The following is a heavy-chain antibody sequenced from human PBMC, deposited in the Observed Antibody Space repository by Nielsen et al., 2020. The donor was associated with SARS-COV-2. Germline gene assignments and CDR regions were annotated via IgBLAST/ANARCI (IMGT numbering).Heavy chain of an antibody. CDR3: ARHERRNWNDTDY. CDR2: ISAFNGNT. Sequence: ASVKVSCKASGYTFTAYGISWVRQAPGQGLEWMGWISAFNGNTNYAQKFRGRVTLTTDTSTSTAYMELRSLTSDDAAVYYCARHERRNWNDTDYWGQGTLITVAS. CDR1: GYTFTAYG. D-gene: IGHD1-1*01. V-gene: IGHV1-18*04. J-gene: IGHJ4*02.